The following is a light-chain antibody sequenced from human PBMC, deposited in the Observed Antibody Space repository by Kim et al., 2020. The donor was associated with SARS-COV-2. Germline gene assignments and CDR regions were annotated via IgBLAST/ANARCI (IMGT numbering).Light chain of an antibody. CDR2: AAS. CDR1: QDISNY. CDR3: QTYDSVPWT. J-gene: IGKJ1*01. V-gene: IGKV1-27*01. Sequence: DIQMTQYPSSLSASVGDRVTITCRASQDISNYLAWYQQEPGKVPKLLIYAASALQSGVPSRFGGSGSGTDFTLTITSLQPEDVATYYFQTYDSVPWTFGPGTKVDIK.